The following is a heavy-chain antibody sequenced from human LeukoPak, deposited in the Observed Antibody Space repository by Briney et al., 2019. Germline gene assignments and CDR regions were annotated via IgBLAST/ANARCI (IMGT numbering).Heavy chain of an antibody. CDR3: ARDLDCSGGSCYPDYGMDV. D-gene: IGHD2-15*01. CDR2: IKQDGSEK. Sequence: GGSLRLSCAASGFTFSSYWMSWVRQAPGKGLEWVANIKQDGSEKYYVDSVKGRFTISRDNAKNPLYLQMNSLRAEDTAVYYCARDLDCSGGSCYPDYGMDVWGQGTTVTVSS. J-gene: IGHJ6*02. CDR1: GFTFSSYW. V-gene: IGHV3-7*03.